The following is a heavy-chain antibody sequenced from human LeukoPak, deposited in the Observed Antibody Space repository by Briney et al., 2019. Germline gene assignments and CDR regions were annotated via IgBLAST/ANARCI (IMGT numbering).Heavy chain of an antibody. CDR1: GFTFSSYG. D-gene: IGHD1-26*01. V-gene: IGHV3-30*18. J-gene: IGHJ4*02. CDR2: ISVDGTYK. Sequence: PGRSLRLSCAVSGFTFSSYGMHWIRQAPGRGQEWVAIISVDGTYKYYTDSVKGRFTISRDNSKNTLSLEMSSLRVEDTAVYYCAKSKWERLVFTHSDYWGQGTRVSVSS. CDR3: AKSKWERLVFTHSDY.